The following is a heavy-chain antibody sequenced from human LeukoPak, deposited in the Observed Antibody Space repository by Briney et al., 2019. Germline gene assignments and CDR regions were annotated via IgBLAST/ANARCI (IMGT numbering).Heavy chain of an antibody. J-gene: IGHJ6*02. Sequence: ASVKVSCKASGYTFTSYDINWVRQATGQGLEWMGWMNPNSGNTGYAQKFQGRVTMTRNTSISTAYMELSSLRSEDTAVYYCVSSTSYTYYYYYGMDVWGQGTTVTVSS. CDR3: VSSTSYTYYYYYGMDV. CDR2: MNPNSGNT. D-gene: IGHD2-2*01. CDR1: GYTFTSYD. V-gene: IGHV1-8*01.